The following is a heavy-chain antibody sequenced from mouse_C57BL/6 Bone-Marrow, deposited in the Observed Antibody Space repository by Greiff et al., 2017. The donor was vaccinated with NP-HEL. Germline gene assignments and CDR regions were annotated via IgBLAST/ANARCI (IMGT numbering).Heavy chain of an antibody. Sequence: QVQLQQSGPELVKPGASVKISCKASGYAFSSSWMNWVKQRPGKGLEWIGRIYPGDGDTNYNGKFKGKATLTADKSSSTAYMQLSSLTSEDSAVYCCAGLRRESFDYWGQGTTLTVSS. CDR1: GYAFSSSW. CDR2: IYPGDGDT. J-gene: IGHJ2*01. CDR3: AGLRRESFDY. V-gene: IGHV1-82*01. D-gene: IGHD1-2*01.